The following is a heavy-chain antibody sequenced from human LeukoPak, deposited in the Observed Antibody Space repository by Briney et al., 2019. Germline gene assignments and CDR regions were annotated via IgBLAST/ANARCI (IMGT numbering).Heavy chain of an antibody. V-gene: IGHV3-11*01. CDR1: GFTFSDYY. Sequence: PGGSLRLSCAASGFTFSDYYMSWIRQAPGKGQEWVSYITSSGFTIYYADSVKGRFTISRDNAKNSLYLQMNSLSAEDTAVYYCARVVDTRMDVWGQGTTVTVSS. CDR3: ARVVDTRMDV. CDR2: ITSSGFTI. J-gene: IGHJ6*02. D-gene: IGHD5-18*01.